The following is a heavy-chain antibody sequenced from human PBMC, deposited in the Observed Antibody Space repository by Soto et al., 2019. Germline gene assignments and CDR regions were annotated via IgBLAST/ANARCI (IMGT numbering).Heavy chain of an antibody. J-gene: IGHJ1*01. CDR2: IYHTGRT. V-gene: IGHV4-30-2*06. D-gene: IGHD6-13*01. CDR3: ARAEYSSSWYFQD. CDR1: GDSISGSYS. Sequence: SETLSLTCAVSGDSISGSYSWNWIRRSPGKGLEWIGYIYHTGRTYYNPSLKSRVVISVDKSKNQFSLTLESVTAADTAVYYCARAEYSSSWYFQDWGQGTLVTVSS.